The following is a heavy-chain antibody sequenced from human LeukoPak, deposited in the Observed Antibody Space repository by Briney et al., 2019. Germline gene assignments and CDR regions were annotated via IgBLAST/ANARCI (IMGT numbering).Heavy chain of an antibody. Sequence: GGSLRLSCAASGFTFSSYAMHWVRQAPGKGLEYVSAISSKGGSTYYANSVKGRFTISRDNSKNTLYLQMGSLRAEDMAVYYCARDEWSSPGSMDVWGQGTTVTVSS. CDR3: ARDEWSSPGSMDV. V-gene: IGHV3-64*01. J-gene: IGHJ6*02. CDR2: ISSKGGST. D-gene: IGHD3-10*01. CDR1: GFTFSSYA.